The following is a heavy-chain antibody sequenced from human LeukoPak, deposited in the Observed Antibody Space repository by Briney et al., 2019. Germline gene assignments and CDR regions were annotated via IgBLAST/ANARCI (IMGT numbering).Heavy chain of an antibody. CDR2: IIPIFGTA. V-gene: IGHV1-69*01. D-gene: IGHD2-15*01. CDR1: GCTFSSYA. Sequence: SVKVSCKASGCTFSSYAINWVRQAPGQGLEWMGWIIPIFGTANYAQKFQGRVTITADESTSTAYMELSSLRSEDTAVYYCARGPVSLGYCSGGSCYHFVYWGEGSLVTVSS. CDR3: ARGPVSLGYCSGGSCYHFVY. J-gene: IGHJ4*02.